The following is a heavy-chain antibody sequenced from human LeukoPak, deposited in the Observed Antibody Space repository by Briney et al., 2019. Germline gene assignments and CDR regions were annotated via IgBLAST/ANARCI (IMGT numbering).Heavy chain of an antibody. CDR1: GDSVSSAT. CDR3: TRAPHHWGSDF. Sequence: SQTLSLTCAISGDSVSSATWNWIRQSPSRGLEWLGRTYYRSKWYIDYGASVKSRITISPDTSKNQFSQQLNSVTPEDTAVYYCTRAPHHWGSDFWGQGTLVTVSS. CDR2: TYYRSKWYI. D-gene: IGHD7-27*01. V-gene: IGHV6-1*01. J-gene: IGHJ4*02.